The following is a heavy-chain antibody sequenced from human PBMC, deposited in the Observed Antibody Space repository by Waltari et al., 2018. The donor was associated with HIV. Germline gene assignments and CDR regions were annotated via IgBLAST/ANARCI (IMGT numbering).Heavy chain of an antibody. Sequence: QVQLVESGGGVVQPGRSLRLSCATSGFTLSSYGMHWVRQAPGKGQEWVTVRWYDGKKKDYADSVKGRFTISRDNSKNTLYLQMNSLRIEDTAVYYCARKYSSSWGAPFDYWGQGTLVTVSS. J-gene: IGHJ4*02. CDR3: ARKYSSSWGAPFDY. CDR1: GFTLSSYG. CDR2: RWYDGKKK. D-gene: IGHD6-13*01. V-gene: IGHV3-33*01.